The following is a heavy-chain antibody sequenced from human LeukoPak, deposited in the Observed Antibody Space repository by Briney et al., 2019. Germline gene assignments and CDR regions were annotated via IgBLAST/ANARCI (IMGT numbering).Heavy chain of an antibody. CDR3: ARRGWLAQFDY. V-gene: IGHV4-39*01. J-gene: IGHJ4*02. Sequence: PSETLSLTCTVSGGSIGSSSYYWGWIRQPPGKGLEWIGSIYYSGSTYYNPSLKSRVTISVDTSKNQFSLKLSSVTAADTAVYYCARRGWLAQFDYWGQGTLVTVSS. CDR1: GGSIGSSSYY. CDR2: IYYSGST. D-gene: IGHD5-12*01.